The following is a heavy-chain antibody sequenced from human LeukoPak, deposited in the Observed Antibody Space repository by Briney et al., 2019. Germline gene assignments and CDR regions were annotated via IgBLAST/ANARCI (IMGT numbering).Heavy chain of an antibody. D-gene: IGHD1-14*01. CDR3: ARGLNLRYPPFDP. Sequence: SETLSLTCAVYGGSSSGYYWNWIRQPPGKGLEWIGEINHSGSTNYNPSLKSRVTISVDTSKNQFSLKLSSVTAADTAVYYCARGLNLRYPPFDPWGQGTLVTVSS. J-gene: IGHJ5*02. CDR2: INHSGST. CDR1: GGSSSGYY. V-gene: IGHV4-34*01.